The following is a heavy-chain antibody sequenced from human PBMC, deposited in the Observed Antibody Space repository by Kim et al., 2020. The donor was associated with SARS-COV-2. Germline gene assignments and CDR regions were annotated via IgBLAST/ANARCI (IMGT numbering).Heavy chain of an antibody. CDR2: MKPNRGNA. V-gene: IGHV1-8*01. D-gene: IGHD1-26*01. CDR1: GYTFTNYD. CDR3: ARARGPMVGTHADYFLH. Sequence: ASVKVSCKASGYTFTNYDINWVRQAPGQGLEWMGWMKPNRGNAGYGQKFQGRVTMTRDTYISTAYMELNRLTAEDTAVYYCARARGPMVGTHADYFLHWGQGPVVTVSA. J-gene: IGHJ1*01.